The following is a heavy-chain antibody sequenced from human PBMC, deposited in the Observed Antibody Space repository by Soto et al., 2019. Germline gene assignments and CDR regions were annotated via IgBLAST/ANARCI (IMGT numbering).Heavy chain of an antibody. V-gene: IGHV3-23*01. CDR3: ARDQRIVGAQSRAFDI. CDR1: GFTFSNFA. J-gene: IGHJ3*02. D-gene: IGHD1-26*01. Sequence: GGSLRLSCAASGFTFSNFAMSWVRHAPGKGLEWVSEITGSTGTTYYADSVKGRFIISRDNSKNTLYLQMNSLRAEDTAVYYCARDQRIVGAQSRAFDIWGQGTMVTVSS. CDR2: ITGSTGTT.